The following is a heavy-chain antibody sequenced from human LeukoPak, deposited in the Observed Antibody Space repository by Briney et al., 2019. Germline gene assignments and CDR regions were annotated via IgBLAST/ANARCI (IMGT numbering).Heavy chain of an antibody. J-gene: IGHJ4*02. Sequence: SETLSLTCTVSGGSMNSYYWSWIRQSPGKGLEWIGYIYSSGSTNYNPSLKSRVTISVDTSKNQFSLKLSSVTAADTAVYYCASGTFLGAAPPDFDYWGQGTLVTVSS. CDR1: GGSMNSYY. CDR3: ASGTFLGAAPPDFDY. D-gene: IGHD3-16*01. V-gene: IGHV4-59*12. CDR2: IYSSGST.